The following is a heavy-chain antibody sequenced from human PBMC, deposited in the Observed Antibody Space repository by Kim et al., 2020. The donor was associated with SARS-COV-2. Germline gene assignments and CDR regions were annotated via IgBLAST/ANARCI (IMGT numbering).Heavy chain of an antibody. CDR1: GFTFSSYS. CDR3: ARIRSQPGGPYYYGMDV. Sequence: GGSLRLSCAASGFTFSSYSMNWVRQAPGKGLEWVSYISSSSTIYYADSVKGRFTISRDNAKNSLYLQMNSLRDEDTAVYYCARIRSQPGGPYYYGMDVWGQGTTVTVSS. D-gene: IGHD2-2*01. CDR2: ISSSSTI. V-gene: IGHV3-48*02. J-gene: IGHJ6*02.